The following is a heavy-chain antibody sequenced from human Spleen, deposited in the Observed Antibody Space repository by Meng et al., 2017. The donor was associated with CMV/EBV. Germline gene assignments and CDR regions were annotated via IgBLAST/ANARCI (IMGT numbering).Heavy chain of an antibody. CDR1: GFTFSSDA. D-gene: IGHD3-10*01. Sequence: YGFTFSSDAMSWVRQAQGEGLEWVSAISGGGGNTYYADSVKGRFTISRDTSKNTLYLQMNSLRAEDTAVYYCAKDRSIYGSGKYFDYWGQGTLVTSPQ. CDR3: AKDRSIYGSGKYFDY. J-gene: IGHJ4*02. V-gene: IGHV3-23*01. CDR2: ISGGGGNT.